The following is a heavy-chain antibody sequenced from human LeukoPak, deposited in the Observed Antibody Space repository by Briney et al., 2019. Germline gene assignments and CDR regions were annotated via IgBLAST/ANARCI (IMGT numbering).Heavy chain of an antibody. CDR3: TRGTKFGD. V-gene: IGHV3-7*04. CDR2: IKEDGSDK. Sequence: GGSLRLSCAASGFTFTSYWMSWVRQAPGKGLEWVANIKEDGSDKYYVDSVKGRFTISRDNAKNSLYLQMNSLRVEDTAVCYCTRGTKFGDWGQGTLVTVSS. D-gene: IGHD3-10*02. J-gene: IGHJ4*02. CDR1: GFTFTSYW.